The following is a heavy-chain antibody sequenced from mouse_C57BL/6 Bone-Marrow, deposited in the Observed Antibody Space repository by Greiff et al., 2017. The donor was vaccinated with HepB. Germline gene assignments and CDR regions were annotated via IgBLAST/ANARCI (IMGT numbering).Heavy chain of an antibody. D-gene: IGHD3-2*02. V-gene: IGHV1-69*01. CDR2: IDPSDSYT. J-gene: IGHJ2*01. Sequence: VQLQQPGAELVMPGASVKLSCKASGYTFTSYWMHWVKQRPGQGLEWIGEIDPSDSYTNYNQKFKGKSTLTVDKSSSTAYMQLSSLTSEDSAVYYCAREGTAQAPDYVDYWGQGTTLTVSS. CDR3: AREGTAQAPDYVDY. CDR1: GYTFTSYW.